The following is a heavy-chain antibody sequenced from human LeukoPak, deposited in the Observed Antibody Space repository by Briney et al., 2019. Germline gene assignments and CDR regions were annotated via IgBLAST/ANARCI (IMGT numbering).Heavy chain of an antibody. V-gene: IGHV4-59*01. CDR2: IYYSGST. Sequence: SETLSLTSTVSGGSISNVYCSWIRQPPGKGLEWIGYIYYSGSTNYNPSLESRVTISVDTSKTLFSLNLRSVTAADTAVYYCARAASYDFFYDWGQGTLVTVSS. CDR1: GGSISNVY. CDR3: ARAASYDFFYD. D-gene: IGHD3-3*01. J-gene: IGHJ4*02.